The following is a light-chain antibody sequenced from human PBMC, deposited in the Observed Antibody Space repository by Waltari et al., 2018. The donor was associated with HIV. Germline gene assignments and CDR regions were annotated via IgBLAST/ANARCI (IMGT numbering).Light chain of an antibody. CDR3: QQCNNWPPWT. Sequence: EIVMTQSPATLSVSPGERATLSCRASQSISNNLAWYQQKAGQAPRLLIYAASTRATGIPARFSGSGSGTEFTLTISSLQSEDSAVYYCQQCNNWPPWTFGQGTKVEIK. CDR2: AAS. V-gene: IGKV3-15*01. J-gene: IGKJ1*01. CDR1: QSISNN.